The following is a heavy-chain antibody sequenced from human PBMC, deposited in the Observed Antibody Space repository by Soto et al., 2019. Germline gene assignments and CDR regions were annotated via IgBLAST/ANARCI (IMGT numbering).Heavy chain of an antibody. CDR1: GGSISSYY. CDR2: IYYSGST. V-gene: IGHV4-59*12. J-gene: IGHJ3*02. CDR3: ARDKYYGSGSHGFDI. Sequence: SETLSLTCTVSGGSISSYYWSWIRQPPGKGLEWIGYIYYSGSTNYNPSLKSRVTISVDTSKNQFSLKLSSVTAADTAVYYCARDKYYGSGSHGFDIWGQGTMVTVSS. D-gene: IGHD3-10*01.